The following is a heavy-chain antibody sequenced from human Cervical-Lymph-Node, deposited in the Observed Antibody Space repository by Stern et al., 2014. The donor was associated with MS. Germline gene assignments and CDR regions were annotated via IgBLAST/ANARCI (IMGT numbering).Heavy chain of an antibody. D-gene: IGHD2/OR15-2a*01. V-gene: IGHV1-46*01. Sequence: MQLVESGAEVKKPGASVKVSCKASGYTFTSDYMHWVRQAPGQGLEWMGIISPSGGRTSYAQKFQGRVTMTRDTSTSTVHMELSSLRSEDTAVYYCARQNYYNGMDVWGQGTTVIVSS. J-gene: IGHJ6*02. CDR1: GYTFTSDY. CDR2: ISPSGGRT. CDR3: ARQNYYNGMDV.